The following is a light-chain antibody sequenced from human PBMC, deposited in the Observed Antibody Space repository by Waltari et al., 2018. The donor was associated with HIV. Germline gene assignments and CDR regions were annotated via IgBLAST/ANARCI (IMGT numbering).Light chain of an antibody. CDR1: SSDVGGYNY. CDR3: SSYTSSSTRV. Sequence: QSALTQPASVSGSPGQSITISCTGTSSDVGGYNYVSWYQQPPGKAPKLMIYEVSTRPSGVSNRFSGSKSGNTASLTICGLQAEDEADYYCSSYTSSSTRVFGGGTNLTVL. V-gene: IGLV2-14*01. J-gene: IGLJ3*02. CDR2: EVS.